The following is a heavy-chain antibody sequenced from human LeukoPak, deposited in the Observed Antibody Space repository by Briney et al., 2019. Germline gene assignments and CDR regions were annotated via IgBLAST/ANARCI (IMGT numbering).Heavy chain of an antibody. Sequence: SETLSLTCTVSGGSISSGGYYWSWIRQHPGKGLEWIGYIYYSGSTYYNPSLKSRLTMSVDTAKNQVSLNLTSVTAADTAVYYCARDKHTSAYTGGRYYPYYFDSWGQGTLVTVSS. J-gene: IGHJ4*02. CDR1: GGSISSGGYY. CDR3: ARDKHTSAYTGGRYYPYYFDS. CDR2: IYYSGST. D-gene: IGHD2-8*02. V-gene: IGHV4-61*08.